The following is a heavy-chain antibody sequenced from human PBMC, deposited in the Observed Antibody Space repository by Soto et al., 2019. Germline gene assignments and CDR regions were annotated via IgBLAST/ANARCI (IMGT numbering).Heavy chain of an antibody. CDR3: ARGSLGIVGATTSNGYYFDY. D-gene: IGHD1-26*01. V-gene: IGHV3-33*01. CDR1: GFTFSSYG. J-gene: IGHJ4*02. CDR2: IWYDGINK. Sequence: QVQLVESGGGVVQPGRSLRLSCAASGFTFSSYGMHWVRQAPGKGLEWVAVIWYDGINKYYADSVKGRFTISRDNSTNTLYLQMNSLRAEDTAVYYCARGSLGIVGATTSNGYYFDYWGQGTLVTVSS.